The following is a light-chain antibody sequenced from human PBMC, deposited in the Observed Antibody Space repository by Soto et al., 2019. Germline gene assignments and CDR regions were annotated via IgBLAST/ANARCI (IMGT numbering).Light chain of an antibody. Sequence: DIQMTQSPSSLSESVGDSVTITCRASQGVTNYLAWYQQKPGKVPKLLIYAASTLQSGVPSRFSGSGSGTDFTLTIASLHPEDVATYYCQKYNSATLTFGGGTKVDIK. CDR3: QKYNSATLT. CDR2: AAS. CDR1: QGVTNY. J-gene: IGKJ4*01. V-gene: IGKV1-27*01.